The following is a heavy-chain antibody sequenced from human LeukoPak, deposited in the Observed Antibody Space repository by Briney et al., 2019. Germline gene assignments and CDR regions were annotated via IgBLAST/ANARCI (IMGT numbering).Heavy chain of an antibody. J-gene: IGHJ4*02. CDR3: ARDLGGYGSGRRFDY. V-gene: IGHV1-46*01. Sequence: ASVKVSCKASGYTFTSYYMHWVRQAPGQGLEWMGIINPSGGSTSYAQKFQGRVTVTRDTSTSTVYMELSSLRSEDTAVYYCARDLGGYGSGRRFDYWGQGTLVTVSS. D-gene: IGHD3-10*01. CDR1: GYTFTSYY. CDR2: INPSGGST.